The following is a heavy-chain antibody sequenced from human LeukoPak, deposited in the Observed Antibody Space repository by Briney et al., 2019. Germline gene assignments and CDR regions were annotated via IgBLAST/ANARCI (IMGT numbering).Heavy chain of an antibody. D-gene: IGHD3-22*01. CDR2: IYYSGST. CDR3: AATYHDSSGPFDY. CDR1: GGSISSYY. Sequence: PSETLSLTCTVSGGSISSYYWSWSRQPPGKGLEWIGYIYYSGSTNYNPSLKSRVTISVDTSKNQFSLKLSSVTAADTAVYYCAATYHDSSGPFDYWGQGTLVTVSS. J-gene: IGHJ4*02. V-gene: IGHV4-59*08.